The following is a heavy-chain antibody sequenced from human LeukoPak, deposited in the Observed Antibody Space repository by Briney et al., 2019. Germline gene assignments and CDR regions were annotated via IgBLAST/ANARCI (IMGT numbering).Heavy chain of an antibody. Sequence: SETLSLTCTVSGGSISPYYWTWIRQSPGKALEWIGHIYYNGRTSYNPSLKSRVTMSVDTSKNQFSLQLSSVTAADTGVYYCARDGNPWNLDVWGRGTWSLSPQ. CDR3: ARDGNPWNLDV. CDR2: IYYNGRT. CDR1: GGSISPYY. J-gene: IGHJ2*01. D-gene: IGHD1-14*01. V-gene: IGHV4-59*01.